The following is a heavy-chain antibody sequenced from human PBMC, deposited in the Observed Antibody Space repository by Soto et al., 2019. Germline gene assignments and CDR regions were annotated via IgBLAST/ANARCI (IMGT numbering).Heavy chain of an antibody. Sequence: QVQLVESGGGVVQPGRSLRLSCAASGFTFTSFAFHWVRQAPGKGLEWVTVISFDGSNQYYADSVKGRFTIARDDSKNTLYLQMNSLRTEDTAVYYCARGLETTPDFWGQGTLVTVAS. V-gene: IGHV3-30*03. J-gene: IGHJ4*02. CDR2: ISFDGSNQ. CDR1: GFTFTSFA. CDR3: ARGLETTPDF. D-gene: IGHD4-17*01.